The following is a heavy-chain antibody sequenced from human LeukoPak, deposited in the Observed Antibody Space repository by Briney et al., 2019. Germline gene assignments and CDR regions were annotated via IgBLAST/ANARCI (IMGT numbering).Heavy chain of an antibody. V-gene: IGHV3-21*01. D-gene: IGHD5-18*01. Sequence: GGSLRLSCAASGFTFSSYSMNWVRQAPGKGLEWVSSISSSSSYIYYADSVKGRFTISRDNAKNSLYLQMNSLRAEDTAVYYCAIDESYSYGHDNWGQGTMVTVSS. CDR3: AIDESYSYGHDN. CDR1: GFTFSSYS. CDR2: ISSSSSYI. J-gene: IGHJ4*02.